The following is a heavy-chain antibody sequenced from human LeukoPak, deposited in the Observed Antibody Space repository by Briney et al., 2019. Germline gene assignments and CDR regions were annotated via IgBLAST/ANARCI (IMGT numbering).Heavy chain of an antibody. Sequence: PSETLSLTCAVYGGSFSGYYWSWVRQAPGKGLEWVSATSTSGGSAYYADSVKGRFTISRDNSKNTLYLQMDSLRADDTAVYYCARYSGSYYYPPAWDLWGQGTLVTVSS. CDR2: TSTSGGSA. CDR3: ARYSGSYYYPPAWDL. D-gene: IGHD1-26*01. CDR1: GGSFSGYY. J-gene: IGHJ4*02. V-gene: IGHV3-23*01.